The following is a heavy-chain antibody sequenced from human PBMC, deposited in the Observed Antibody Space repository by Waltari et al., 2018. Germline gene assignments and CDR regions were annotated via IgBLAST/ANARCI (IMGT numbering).Heavy chain of an antibody. J-gene: IGHJ4*02. CDR3: AKGGDSSGYYYSN. D-gene: IGHD3-22*01. V-gene: IGHV3-23*03. Sequence: ELQLLESGGGLVQPGGSLSLSCAASGFTFRSYALSCVRLAPGKGLEWVSVIYSGGSTYYADSVKGRFTISRDNSKNTLYLQMNSLRAEDTAVYYCAKGGDSSGYYYSNWGQGTLVTVSS. CDR1: GFTFRSYA. CDR2: IYSGGST.